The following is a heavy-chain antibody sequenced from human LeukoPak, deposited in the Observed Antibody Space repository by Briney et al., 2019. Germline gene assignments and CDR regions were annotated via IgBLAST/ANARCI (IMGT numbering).Heavy chain of an antibody. Sequence: SETLSLTCTVSSGSVSSGSYYWSWIRQPPGKGLEWIGYIYYSGSTNYNPSLKSRVTISVDTSKNQFSLNLKSVTAADTAVYYCARGKGYFDYWGQGTLVTVSS. J-gene: IGHJ4*02. CDR1: SGSVSSGSYY. CDR2: IYYSGST. CDR3: ARGKGYFDY. V-gene: IGHV4-61*01.